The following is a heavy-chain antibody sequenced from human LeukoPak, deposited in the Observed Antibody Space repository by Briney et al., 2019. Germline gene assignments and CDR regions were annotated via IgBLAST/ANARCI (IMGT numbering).Heavy chain of an antibody. D-gene: IGHD3-22*01. CDR3: AKDPGYYDSSGLSYGMDV. Sequence: QAGGSLRLSCAASGFTFSSYGMHWVRQAPGKGLEWVAVISYDGSNKYYADSVKGRFTISRDNSKNTLYLQMNSLRAEDTAVYYCAKDPGYYDSSGLSYGMDVWGQGTTVTVSS. J-gene: IGHJ6*02. CDR1: GFTFSSYG. CDR2: ISYDGSNK. V-gene: IGHV3-30*18.